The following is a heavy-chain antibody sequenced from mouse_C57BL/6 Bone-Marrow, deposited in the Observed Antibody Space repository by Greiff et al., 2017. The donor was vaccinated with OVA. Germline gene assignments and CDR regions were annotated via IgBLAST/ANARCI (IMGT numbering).Heavy chain of an antibody. V-gene: IGHV1-31*01. CDR2: IYPYNGVS. D-gene: IGHD3-1*01. Sequence: VHVKQSGPELVKPGASVKISCKASGYSFTGYYMHWVKQSHGNILDWIGYIYPYNGVSRYTQKFKGKATLTVDKSSSTAYMELRSLTAEDSAVYYCARGTGVDYGGQGTTLTVSS. J-gene: IGHJ2*01. CDR1: GYSFTGYY. CDR3: ARGTGVDY.